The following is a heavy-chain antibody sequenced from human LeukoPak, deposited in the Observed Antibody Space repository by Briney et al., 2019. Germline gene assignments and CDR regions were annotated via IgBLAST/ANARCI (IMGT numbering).Heavy chain of an antibody. CDR2: IIPILGSA. J-gene: IGHJ4*02. Sequence: GASVKVSCKASGGTFSSYAISWVRQAPGQGLEWMGWIIPILGSANYAQSFQGRVTMTADESTSTAYMELSGLRSEDTAVYYCATSSRTYSSTDYWGQGTLVTVSS. CDR3: ATSSRTYSSTDY. V-gene: IGHV1-69*11. D-gene: IGHD6-13*01. CDR1: GGTFSSYA.